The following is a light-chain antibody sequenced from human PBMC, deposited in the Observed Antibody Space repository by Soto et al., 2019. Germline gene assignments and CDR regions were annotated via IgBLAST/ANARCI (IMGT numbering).Light chain of an antibody. V-gene: IGKV4-1*01. CDR1: QSILKSSIKKNS. CDR2: WAS. Sequence: DIVMTQSPDSLAVSLGERATIKCRSSQSILKSSIKKNSLAWYQQKPGHPPRLLIYWASTRDSGVPDRSSGSGSGTDFTLTITRMQAEDVAVYYCQQYYSSSLTFGGGTKVDIK. CDR3: QQYYSSSLT. J-gene: IGKJ4*01.